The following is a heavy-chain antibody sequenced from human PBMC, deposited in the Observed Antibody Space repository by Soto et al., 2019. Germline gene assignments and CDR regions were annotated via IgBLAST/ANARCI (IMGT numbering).Heavy chain of an antibody. Sequence: GGSLRLSCAASGFTFDDYTMHWVRQAPGKGLEWVSLISWDGGSTYYADSVKGRFTISRDNSKNSLYLQMNSLRTEDTALYYCAKDISVPYSGYDPTYYYYGMDVWGQGTTVTVSS. CDR3: AKDISVPYSGYDPTYYYYGMDV. CDR1: GFTFDDYT. D-gene: IGHD5-12*01. CDR2: ISWDGGST. V-gene: IGHV3-43*01. J-gene: IGHJ6*02.